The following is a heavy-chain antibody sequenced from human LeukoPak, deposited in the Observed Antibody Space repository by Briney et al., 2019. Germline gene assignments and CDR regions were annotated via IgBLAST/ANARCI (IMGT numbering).Heavy chain of an antibody. J-gene: IGHJ4*02. CDR1: GFTFSIYS. CDR3: ARVTAAAGSGY. D-gene: IGHD6-13*01. V-gene: IGHV3-21*01. Sequence: GGSLRLSCAASGFTFSIYSTNWVRQAQGKGLEWVSSISSSSSYIYYADSVKGRFTISRDNAKNSLYLQMNSLRAEDTAVYYCARVTAAAGSGYWGQGTLVTVSS. CDR2: ISSSSSYI.